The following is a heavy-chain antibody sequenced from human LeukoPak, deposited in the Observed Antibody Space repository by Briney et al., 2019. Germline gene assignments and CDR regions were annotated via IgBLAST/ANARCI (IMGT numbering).Heavy chain of an antibody. CDR3: ARITWSGSTWSFAY. Sequence: GGSLRLSCAASGFTFSSYWMSWVRQDPGKGLEWVANIKQDGSEKYYVDSVKGRFTISRDDARSSLYLQMNSLRADDTAVYYCARITWSGSTWSFAYWGQGTLVTVSS. D-gene: IGHD6-13*01. CDR2: IKQDGSEK. V-gene: IGHV3-7*05. CDR1: GFTFSSYW. J-gene: IGHJ4*02.